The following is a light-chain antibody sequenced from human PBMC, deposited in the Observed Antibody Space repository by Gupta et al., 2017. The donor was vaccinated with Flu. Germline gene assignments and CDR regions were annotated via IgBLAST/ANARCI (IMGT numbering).Light chain of an antibody. CDR3: QQNYKSPLT. J-gene: IGKJ5*01. V-gene: IGKV1-39*01. Sequence: DIQLTQSPSSLSASVGDRVTITCRASQGISTYLNWYRQKPGRAPEVLIYGASSLQGGVPSRFSGSGSGTDFTLTISSLQPEDFATFYCQQNYKSPLTFGQGTRLEIK. CDR1: QGISTY. CDR2: GAS.